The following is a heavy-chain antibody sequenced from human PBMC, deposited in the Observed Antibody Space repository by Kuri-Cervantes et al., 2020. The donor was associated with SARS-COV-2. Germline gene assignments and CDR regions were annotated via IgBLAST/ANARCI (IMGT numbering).Heavy chain of an antibody. V-gene: IGHV1-46*03. CDR3: AGDRYSSSSPYYMDV. J-gene: IGHJ6*03. CDR2: INPSGGST. D-gene: IGHD6-6*01. Sequence: ASVKVSCKASGYTFTSYYMHWVRQAPGQGLEWMGIINPSGGSTSYAQKFQGRVTMTRDTSTSTVYMELSSLRSEDTAVYYCAGDRYSSSSPYYMDVWGKGTTVTVSS. CDR1: GYTFTSYY.